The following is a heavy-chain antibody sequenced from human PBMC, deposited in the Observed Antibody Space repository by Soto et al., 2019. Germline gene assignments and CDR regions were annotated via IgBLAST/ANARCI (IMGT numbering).Heavy chain of an antibody. D-gene: IGHD3-10*01. V-gene: IGHV1-18*01. CDR3: ARDERDVLLWFGELGDI. CDR1: GYTFTSYG. J-gene: IGHJ3*02. Sequence: GASVKVSCKASGYTFTSYGISWVRQAPGQGLEWMGWISAYNGNTNYAQKLQGRVTMTTDTSTSTAYMELRSLRSDDTAVYYCARDERDVLLWFGELGDIWGQGTMVTVSS. CDR2: ISAYNGNT.